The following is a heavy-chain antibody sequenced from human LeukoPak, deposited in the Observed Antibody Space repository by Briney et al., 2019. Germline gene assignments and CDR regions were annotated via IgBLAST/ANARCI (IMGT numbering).Heavy chain of an antibody. V-gene: IGHV1-2*02. D-gene: IGHD6-6*01. CDR1: GYTFTGYY. CDR2: INPNSGGT. CDR3: ATYGKQLADREKNY. Sequence: GASVKVSCKASGYTFTGYYMHWVRQAPGQGLEWMGWINPNSGGTNYAQKFQGRVTMTEDTSTDTAYMELSSLRSEDTAVYYCATYGKQLADREKNYWGQGTLVTVSS. J-gene: IGHJ4*02.